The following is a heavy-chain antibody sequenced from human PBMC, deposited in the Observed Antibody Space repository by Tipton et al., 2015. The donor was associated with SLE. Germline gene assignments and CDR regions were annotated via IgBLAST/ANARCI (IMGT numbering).Heavy chain of an antibody. D-gene: IGHD2-21*01. CDR2: VTGSGFGT. V-gene: IGHV3-23*01. CDR1: EFTFSSHA. CDR3: AQGSYCGSDCYYYFEN. J-gene: IGHJ4*02. Sequence: SLRLSCAGSEFTFSSHAMTWVRQAPGKGLEWVSAVTGSGFGTYYADSVRGRFTISRDNSKNTLYLQMNSLSAEDTAVYYCAQGSYCGSDCYYYFENWGQGTLVTVSS.